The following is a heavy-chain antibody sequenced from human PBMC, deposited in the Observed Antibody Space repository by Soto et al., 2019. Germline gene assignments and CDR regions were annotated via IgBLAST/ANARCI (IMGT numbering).Heavy chain of an antibody. D-gene: IGHD3-3*01. Sequence: QLQLQESGPGLVKPSETLSLTCTVSGGSIRSSSSYWDWIRQPPGKGLEWIGSIYYSGSTYYNPSLKSRVIISMDKSKNHFSLNVSSVTAADAAVYYCARRRGVVQDGMDVWGQGTTVIVSS. CDR3: ARRRGVVQDGMDV. CDR1: GGSIRSSSSY. V-gene: IGHV4-39*02. J-gene: IGHJ6*02. CDR2: IYYSGST.